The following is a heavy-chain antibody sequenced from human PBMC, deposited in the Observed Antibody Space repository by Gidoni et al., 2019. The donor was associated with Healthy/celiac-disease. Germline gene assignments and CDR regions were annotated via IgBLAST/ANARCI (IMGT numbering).Heavy chain of an antibody. CDR1: GGPISSIRYY. J-gene: IGHJ4*02. D-gene: IGHD3-10*01. CDR3: AGGSGSYKPLGY. CDR2: IYYSGST. Sequence: QLQLQESGSGLAKPSETLSLTCTVPGGPISSIRYYWGWIRQPPGKGLEWIGSIYYSGSTYYNPSLKSRVTISVDTSKNQFSLKLSSVTAADTAVYYCAGGSGSYKPLGYWGQGTLVTVSS. V-gene: IGHV4-39*01.